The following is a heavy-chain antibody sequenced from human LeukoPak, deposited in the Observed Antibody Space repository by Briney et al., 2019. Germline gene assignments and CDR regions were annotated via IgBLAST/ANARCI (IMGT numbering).Heavy chain of an antibody. J-gene: IGHJ6*02. D-gene: IGHD2-15*01. Sequence: SETLSLTCVVYGGSFSGYYWSWIRQPPGKGLEWIGYIYYSGSTYYNPPLKSRVTISVDTSKNQFSLKLSSVTAADTAVYYCARDCSGGSCPYYYYGMDVWGQGTTVTVSS. CDR2: IYYSGST. CDR3: ARDCSGGSCPYYYYGMDV. CDR1: GGSFSGYY. V-gene: IGHV4-34*09.